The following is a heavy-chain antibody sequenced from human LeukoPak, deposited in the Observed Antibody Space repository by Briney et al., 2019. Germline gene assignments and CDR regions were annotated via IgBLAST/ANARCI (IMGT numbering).Heavy chain of an antibody. CDR3: AGEGIERIAVAGMIYYYYYGMDV. Sequence: PGRSLRLSCAASGFTFSSYGMHWVRQAPGKGLEWVAVIWYDGSNEYYADSVKGRFTISRDNSKNTLCLQMNSLRAEDTAVYYCAGEGIERIAVAGMIYYYYYGMDVWGQGTTVTVSS. CDR1: GFTFSSYG. CDR2: IWYDGSNE. V-gene: IGHV3-33*01. J-gene: IGHJ6*02. D-gene: IGHD6-19*01.